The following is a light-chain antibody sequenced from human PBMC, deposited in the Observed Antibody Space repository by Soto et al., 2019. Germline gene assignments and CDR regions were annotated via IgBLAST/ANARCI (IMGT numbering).Light chain of an antibody. V-gene: IGKV3-20*01. CDR1: QSVSSSY. Sequence: NVLTQSPGTLSFFSGGKSTPSLRGRQSVSSSYLAWYQQKPGQAPRLLIYGASSRATGIPDRFSGSGSGTDFTLTISRLEPEDFAVYYCQQYGRSPRTFGQGTKVDIK. CDR2: GAS. CDR3: QQYGRSPRT. J-gene: IGKJ1*01.